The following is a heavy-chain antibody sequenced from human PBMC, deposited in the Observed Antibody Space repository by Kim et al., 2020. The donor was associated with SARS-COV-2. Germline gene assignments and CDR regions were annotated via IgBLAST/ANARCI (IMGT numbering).Heavy chain of an antibody. V-gene: IGHV3-30*02. CDR3: AKQTYGMDV. J-gene: IGHJ6*02. CDR2: STK. Sequence: STKYYANYGKGRFTNSRDNSKNTLYLPMNSLRTEDTAVYYCAKQTYGMDVWGQGTTVTVSS.